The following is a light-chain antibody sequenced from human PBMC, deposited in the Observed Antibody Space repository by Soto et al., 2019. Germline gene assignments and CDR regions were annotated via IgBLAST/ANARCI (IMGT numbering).Light chain of an antibody. CDR1: QGIRSG. Sequence: IQMTQSPSSLSASVGDRVTITCRASQGIRSGLGWYQQKPGKAPNLLFYTASSLQSGVPSRFSRSAYGTSFTHTISGLQPEDFATYYYRQDYNYPLTLGGGTKVDTK. J-gene: IGKJ4*01. CDR3: RQDYNYPLT. V-gene: IGKV1-6*01. CDR2: TAS.